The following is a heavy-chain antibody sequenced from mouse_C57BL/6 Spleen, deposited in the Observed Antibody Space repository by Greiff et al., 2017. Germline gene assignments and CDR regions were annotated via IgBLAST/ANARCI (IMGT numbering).Heavy chain of an antibody. J-gene: IGHJ1*03. D-gene: IGHD1-1*01. V-gene: IGHV7-4*01. CDR1: GFTFTDYY. Sequence: EVKLMESGGGLVQPGASLRLSCAASGFTFTDYYMSWVRQPPGKALEWLALIRNKANGYTTEYTASVKGRFTISRDNSQNILYLQMNTLRAEESATYYCVRAVYYGSRGYFDVWGTGTTVTVSS. CDR3: VRAVYYGSRGYFDV. CDR2: IRNKANGYTT.